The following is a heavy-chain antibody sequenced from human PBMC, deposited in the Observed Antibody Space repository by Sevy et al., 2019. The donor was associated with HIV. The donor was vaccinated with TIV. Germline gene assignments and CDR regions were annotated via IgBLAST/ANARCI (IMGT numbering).Heavy chain of an antibody. CDR2: IWYDGSNK. Sequence: GGSLRLSCAESGFTFSSYGMHWVRQAPGKGLEWVAVIWYDGSNKYYADSVKGRFTISRDNSKNTLYLQMNSLRAEDTAVYYCARDPGAAAGTSDWFDPWGQGTLVTVSS. V-gene: IGHV3-33*01. CDR3: ARDPGAAAGTSDWFDP. J-gene: IGHJ5*02. D-gene: IGHD6-13*01. CDR1: GFTFSSYG.